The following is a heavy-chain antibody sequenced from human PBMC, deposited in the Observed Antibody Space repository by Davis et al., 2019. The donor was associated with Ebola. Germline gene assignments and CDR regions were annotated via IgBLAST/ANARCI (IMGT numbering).Heavy chain of an antibody. V-gene: IGHV4-30-4*01. CDR3: ARSVQLFPPDV. CDR2: IYYSGST. CDR1: GGSISSGDYY. J-gene: IGHJ6*02. Sequence: LRLSCTVSGGSISSGDYYWSWIRQPPGKGLEWIGYIYYSGSTYYNPSLKSRVTISVDTSKNQFSLKLSSVTAADTAVYYCARSVQLFPPDVWGQGTTVTVSS. D-gene: IGHD6-13*01.